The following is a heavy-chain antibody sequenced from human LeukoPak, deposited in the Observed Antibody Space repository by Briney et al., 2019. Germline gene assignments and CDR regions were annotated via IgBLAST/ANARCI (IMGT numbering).Heavy chain of an antibody. CDR1: GGTFSSYA. CDR2: IIPILGIA. Sequence: SVKVSCKASGGTFSSYAISWVRQAPGQGLEWMGRIIPILGIANYAQKFQGRVTITADKSTSTAYMELSSLRSEDTAVYYCARATANWAPTPGKDVWGQGTTVTVSS. CDR3: ARATANWAPTPGKDV. V-gene: IGHV1-69*04. D-gene: IGHD2-15*01. J-gene: IGHJ6*02.